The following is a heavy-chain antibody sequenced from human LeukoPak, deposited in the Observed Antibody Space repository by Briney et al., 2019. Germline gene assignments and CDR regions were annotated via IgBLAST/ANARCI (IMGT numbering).Heavy chain of an antibody. CDR2: IRYDGSNK. CDR3: ARIELYSYGYRY. V-gene: IGHV3-30*02. CDR1: GFTLRSYG. D-gene: IGHD5-18*01. Sequence: PRGSLRLSCAASGFTLRSYGMHWARQAPSKWLEWVEYIRYDGSNKYYADSVKGRLTISRDNSKNTLYRQMNSLRAEDMAVYYCARIELYSYGYRYWGQGDLVTVSS. J-gene: IGHJ4*02.